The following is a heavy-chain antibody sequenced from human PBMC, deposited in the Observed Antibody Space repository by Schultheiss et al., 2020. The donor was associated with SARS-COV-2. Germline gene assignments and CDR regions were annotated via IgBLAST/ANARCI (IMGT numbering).Heavy chain of an antibody. CDR2: ISGRGSDT. D-gene: IGHD4-23*01. V-gene: IGHV3-23*01. J-gene: IGHJ4*02. Sequence: GESLKISCAASGFTFSGYALSWVRQAPGRGLEWVSGISGRGSDTDYTDSVKGRFTISRDNSKNTWSLQTNSLRAEDTAVYYCARVETVATFFDYWGQGTPVTVSS. CDR1: GFTFSGYA. CDR3: ARVETVATFFDY.